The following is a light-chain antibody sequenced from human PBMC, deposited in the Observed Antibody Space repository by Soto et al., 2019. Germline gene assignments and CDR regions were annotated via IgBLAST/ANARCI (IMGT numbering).Light chain of an antibody. CDR2: SNN. V-gene: IGLV1-44*01. J-gene: IGLJ1*01. Sequence: QSVLTQPPSASGTPVQRVTISCSGSNSKIGGNSVNWYQQFPGAAPKLLISSNNQRPSGIPDRFSGSKSGTSASLAISGLQFDDEADYYCAAWDDSLSGHYVFGAGTKVTVL. CDR3: AAWDDSLSGHYV. CDR1: NSKIGGNS.